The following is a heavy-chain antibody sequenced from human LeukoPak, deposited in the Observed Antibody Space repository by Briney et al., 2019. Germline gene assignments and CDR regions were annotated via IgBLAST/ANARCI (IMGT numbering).Heavy chain of an antibody. CDR3: ASNGWATTVNYYYGMDV. CDR1: GYTFTSYG. D-gene: IGHD4-11*01. J-gene: IGHJ6*02. V-gene: IGHV1-46*01. CDR2: INPSGGST. Sequence: ASVKVSCKASGYTFTSYGISWVRQAPGQGLEWMGIINPSGGSTSYAQKFQGRVTMTRDTSTSTVYMELSSLRSEDTAVYYCASNGWATTVNYYYGMDVWGQGTTVTVSS.